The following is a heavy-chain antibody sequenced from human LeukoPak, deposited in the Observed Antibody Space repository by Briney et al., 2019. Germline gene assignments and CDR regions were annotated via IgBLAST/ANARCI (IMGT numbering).Heavy chain of an antibody. Sequence: ASVKVSCKASGYTFTGYYMHWVRQAPGQGLEWMGWINPNSGGTNYAQKFQGRVTMTRDTSISTAYMELSRLRSDDTAVYYCARDGITGTTSGAFDIWGQGTMVTVSS. J-gene: IGHJ3*02. CDR3: ARDGITGTTSGAFDI. CDR2: INPNSGGT. D-gene: IGHD1-7*01. V-gene: IGHV1-2*02. CDR1: GYTFTGYY.